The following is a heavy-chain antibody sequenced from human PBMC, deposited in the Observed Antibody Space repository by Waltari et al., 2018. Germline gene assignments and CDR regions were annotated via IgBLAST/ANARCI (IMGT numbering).Heavy chain of an antibody. CDR1: GYTFTSYA. J-gene: IGHJ4*02. V-gene: IGHV7-4-1*02. CDR2: INTNPWKP. Sequence: QVQLVQSGSELKKPGASVKVSCKASGYTFTSYAMNWVRQAPGQGLEWMGWINTNPWKPTDAQGFTGRFVFPLETPFSTAYLQISSLKAEDTAVYYFARGDRDNLNYDFDYWGQGTLVTVSS. D-gene: IGHD1-7*01. CDR3: ARGDRDNLNYDFDY.